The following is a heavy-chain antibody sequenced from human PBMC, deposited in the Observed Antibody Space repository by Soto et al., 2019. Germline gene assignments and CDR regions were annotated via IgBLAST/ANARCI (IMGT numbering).Heavy chain of an antibody. V-gene: IGHV4-39*01. CDR3: ARHGGKLGITGTMGNFDY. J-gene: IGHJ4*02. CDR2: MYYSGTT. D-gene: IGHD1-20*01. CDR1: GASMSDYY. Sequence: PSETLSLTCSVSGASMSDYYWSWIRQPPGKGLELIGSMYYSGTTYSNPSLQSRVTIPVDTSNNQFSLKLTSVTAADTSVYYCARHGGKLGITGTMGNFDYWGQGSLVTVSS.